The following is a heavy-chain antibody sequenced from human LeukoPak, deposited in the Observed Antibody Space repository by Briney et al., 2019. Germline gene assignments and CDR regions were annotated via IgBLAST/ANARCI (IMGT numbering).Heavy chain of an antibody. D-gene: IGHD2-2*01. CDR3: ARDDCSSTSCYGEALTGENYFDY. Sequence: SVKVSCKASGCTFSSYAISWVRQAPGQGLEWMGGIIPIFGTSNYAQKFQGRVTITADESTSTAYMELSSLRSEDTAVYYCARDDCSSTSCYGEALTGENYFDYWGQGTLVTVSS. CDR1: GCTFSSYA. CDR2: IIPIFGTS. J-gene: IGHJ4*02. V-gene: IGHV1-69*01.